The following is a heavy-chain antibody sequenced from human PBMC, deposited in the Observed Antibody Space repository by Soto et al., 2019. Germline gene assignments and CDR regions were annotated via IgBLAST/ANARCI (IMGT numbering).Heavy chain of an antibody. CDR2: INHSGST. CDR3: ARPSIGLHAPDFAPGVNWFDP. CDR1: GGSFSGYY. D-gene: IGHD3-3*01. J-gene: IGHJ5*02. V-gene: IGHV4-34*01. Sequence: SETLSLTCAVYGGSFSGYYWSWIRQPPGKGLEWIGEINHSGSTNYNPSLKSRVAISVDTSKNQFSLKLSSVTAAYTAVYYCARPSIGLHAPDFAPGVNWFDPWGQGTLVTVSS.